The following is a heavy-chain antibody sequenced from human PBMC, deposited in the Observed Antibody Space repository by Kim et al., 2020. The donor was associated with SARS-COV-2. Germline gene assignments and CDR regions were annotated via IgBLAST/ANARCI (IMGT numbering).Heavy chain of an antibody. D-gene: IGHD3-22*01. V-gene: IGHV3-30*02. CDR3: AKDSGRITMIVVVITGIDY. Sequence: GRLTISTDNSENTLYLQMSSLRAEDTAVYYCAKDSGRITMIVVVITGIDYWGQGTLVTVSS. J-gene: IGHJ4*02.